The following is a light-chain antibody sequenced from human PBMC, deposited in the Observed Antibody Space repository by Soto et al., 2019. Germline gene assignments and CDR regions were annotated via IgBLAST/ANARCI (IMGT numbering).Light chain of an antibody. CDR1: QSVSSY. J-gene: IGKJ2*01. CDR3: QQRSNWPLMYT. CDR2: DAS. V-gene: IGKV3-11*01. Sequence: EIVLTQSPATLSLSPGERATLSCRASQSVSSYLAWYQQKPGQAPRLLIYDASNRATGIPARFSGSGSGTDFTLTISSLEPEDFAVYYCQQRSNWPLMYTFGQGTKVDIK.